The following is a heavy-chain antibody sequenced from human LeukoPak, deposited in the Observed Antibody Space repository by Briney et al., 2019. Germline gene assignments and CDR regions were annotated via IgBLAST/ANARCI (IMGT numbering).Heavy chain of an antibody. J-gene: IGHJ5*02. Sequence: SETLSLTCTVSGDSISSYFWSWIRQPPGKGLEWIGYAHSSGSTNYNPSLKSRVTISADALKNQFSLNLRSVTAADTAVYYCARDSHSIDIATPGGFDLWGQGTLVTVSS. V-gene: IGHV4-59*01. CDR1: GDSISSYF. CDR2: AHSSGST. D-gene: IGHD1-26*01. CDR3: ARDSHSIDIATPGGFDL.